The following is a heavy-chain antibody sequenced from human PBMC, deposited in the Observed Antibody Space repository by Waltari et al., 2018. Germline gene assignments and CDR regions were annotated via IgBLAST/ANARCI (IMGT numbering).Heavy chain of an antibody. CDR3: AGIGYSLSYDFMGASDY. D-gene: IGHD3-3*01. CDR2: ISNDGSNK. J-gene: IGHJ4*02. CDR1: GFTFTTFA. Sequence: QVLLVESGGGVVQPGKSLRLSCAASGFTFTTFAMHGVRQAPGKGLEWGALISNDGSNKKYLDSVKGRFTISRDNSKNTLYLQMNSLRPEDTAIYYCAGIGYSLSYDFMGASDYWGQGTLVTVSS. V-gene: IGHV3-30*03.